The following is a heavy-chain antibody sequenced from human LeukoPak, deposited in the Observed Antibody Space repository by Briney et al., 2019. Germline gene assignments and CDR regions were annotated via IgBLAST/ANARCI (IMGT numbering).Heavy chain of an antibody. CDR1: GFSLSTSGMC. J-gene: IGHJ3*01. V-gene: IGHV2-70*11. D-gene: IGHD5-24*01. CDR2: IDWDDDR. CDR3: GRIRAMATGD. Sequence: SGPALVKPTQTLTLTCTFSGFSLSTSGMCVSWIRQPPGKALEWLARIDWDDDRYYSTSLKTRLTISKDTSKNQVVLPMTNMDPVDTATHYCGRIRAMATGDWGQGTMVTVSS.